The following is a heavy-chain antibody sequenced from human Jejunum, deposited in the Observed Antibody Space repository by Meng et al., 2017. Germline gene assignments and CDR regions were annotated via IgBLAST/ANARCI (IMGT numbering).Heavy chain of an antibody. V-gene: IGHV4-30-2*01. CDR1: GGSMSSSYYS. Sequence: QLQLQESGSGLVKPSQTLSLTCVVSGGSMSSSYYSWGWIRQPPGKGLEWIGYIFNSGSTHFNPSLKSQVTISMDSSKNQFSLNLTSVTAGDTAVYYCARGAGDRFDFWGRGTLVTVSS. D-gene: IGHD4-17*01. J-gene: IGHJ4*02. CDR3: ARGAGDRFDF. CDR2: IFNSGST.